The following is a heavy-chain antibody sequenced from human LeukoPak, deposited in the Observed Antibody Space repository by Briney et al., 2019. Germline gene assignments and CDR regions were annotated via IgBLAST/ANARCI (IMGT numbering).Heavy chain of an antibody. J-gene: IGHJ4*02. CDR3: ARNGYCSNTSCYVPSDNDY. CDR2: ISAYNGNT. CDR1: GYTFTSYG. V-gene: IGHV1-18*01. D-gene: IGHD2-2*01. Sequence: ASVKVSCKASGYTFTSYGISWVRQAPGQGLEWMGWISAYNGNTNYAQKLQGRVTMTTDTSTSTAYMELRSLRSDDTAVYYCARNGYCSNTSCYVPSDNDYWGQGTLVTVSS.